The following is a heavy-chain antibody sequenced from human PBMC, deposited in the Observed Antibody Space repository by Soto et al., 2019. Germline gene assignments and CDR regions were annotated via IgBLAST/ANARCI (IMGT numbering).Heavy chain of an antibody. V-gene: IGHV4-38-2*01. Sequence: SETLSLTCAVSGYSITSGYYWGWIRQPPGKGLEWIGSIYHRGSTYYNQSLKSRVTISVDTPQKLFSLKLSSVTAADTAVYYCARHPFSYSGYDDTYFDYWGQGTLATVSA. CDR1: GYSITSGYY. J-gene: IGHJ4*02. CDR3: ARHPFSYSGYDDTYFDY. D-gene: IGHD5-12*01. CDR2: IYHRGST.